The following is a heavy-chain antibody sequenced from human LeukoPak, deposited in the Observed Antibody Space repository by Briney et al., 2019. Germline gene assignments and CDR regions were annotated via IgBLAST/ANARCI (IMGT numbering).Heavy chain of an antibody. CDR3: ARDRYYYDSGSYFYFDL. J-gene: IGHJ2*01. CDR2: IYYSGST. Sequence: PSETLSLTCTVSGGSVSSGSNYWSWIRQSPGKGLEWIGYIYYSGSTNYTPSLRSRVTISVDTSKNHFSLKLTSVTAADTAVYYCARDRYYYDSGSYFYFDLWGRGTLVTVSS. V-gene: IGHV4-61*03. D-gene: IGHD3-22*01. CDR1: GGSVSSGSNY.